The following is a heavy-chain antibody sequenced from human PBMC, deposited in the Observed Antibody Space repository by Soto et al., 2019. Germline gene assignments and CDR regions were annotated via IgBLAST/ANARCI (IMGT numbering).Heavy chain of an antibody. CDR3: ARFRFLEWFDAFDI. CDR1: GGSISSSNR. CDR2: IYHSGST. Sequence: SETLSLTCAVSGGSISSSNRWSWVRQPPGKGLEWIGEIYHSGSTNYNPSLKSRVTISVDKSKNQFSLKLSSVTAAGTAVYYCARFRFLEWFDAFDIWGQGTMVTVSS. J-gene: IGHJ3*02. D-gene: IGHD3-3*01. V-gene: IGHV4-4*02.